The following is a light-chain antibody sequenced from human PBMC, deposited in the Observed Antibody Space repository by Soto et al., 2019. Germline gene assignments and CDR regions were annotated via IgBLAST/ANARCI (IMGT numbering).Light chain of an antibody. CDR2: GAS. J-gene: IGKJ1*01. Sequence: EIVMTQSPATLSVSPGERATLSCRASQSVSTKLAWYQQKPGQAPRLLIYGASTRATGIPASFSGSGSGTEFTLTISSLQSEDFAVYYCQHYNNWPQTFGQGTKVDIK. CDR3: QHYNNWPQT. V-gene: IGKV3-15*01. CDR1: QSVSTK.